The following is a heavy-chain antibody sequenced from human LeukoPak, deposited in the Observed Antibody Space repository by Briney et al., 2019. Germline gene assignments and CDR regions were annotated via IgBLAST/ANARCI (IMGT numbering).Heavy chain of an antibody. CDR2: ISGSGGST. CDR1: GFTFSSYA. CDR3: ARDSLGSSGYEY. Sequence: GGSLRLSCAASGFTFSSYAMSWVRQAPGKGLEWVSAISGSGGSTYYADSVKGRFTISRDNSKNTLYLQMNSLRAEDTAVYYCARDSLGSSGYEYWGQGTLVTVSS. J-gene: IGHJ4*02. D-gene: IGHD3-22*01. V-gene: IGHV3-23*01.